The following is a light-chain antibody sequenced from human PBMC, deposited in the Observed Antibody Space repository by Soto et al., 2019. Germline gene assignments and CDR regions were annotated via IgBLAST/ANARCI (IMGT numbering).Light chain of an antibody. CDR3: XXXXXXXXIX. CDR2: AAS. V-gene: IGKV3-20*01. Sequence: EIVLTQSPGTLSLSPGERATLSCRASQNLSSGYLAWYQQKPGQAPRILIYAASSRATGIPDRFSGSGSGTDFTLTISSLEPEDFAVYXXXXXXXXXXIXFGQGTRLEIK. CDR1: QNLSSGY. J-gene: IGKJ5*01.